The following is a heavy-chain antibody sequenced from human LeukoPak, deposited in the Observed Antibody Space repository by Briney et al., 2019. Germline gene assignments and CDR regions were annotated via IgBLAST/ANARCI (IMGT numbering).Heavy chain of an antibody. J-gene: IGHJ4*02. CDR3: ASWRVGAGGFDY. CDR2: INHSGST. CDR1: GGSFSGYY. Sequence: KTSETLSLTCAVYGGSFSGYYWSWIRQPPGKGLEWIGEINHSGSTNYDPSLKSRVTISVDTSKNQFSLKLSSVTAADTAVYYCASWRVGAGGFDYWGQGTLVTVSS. V-gene: IGHV4-34*01. D-gene: IGHD1-26*01.